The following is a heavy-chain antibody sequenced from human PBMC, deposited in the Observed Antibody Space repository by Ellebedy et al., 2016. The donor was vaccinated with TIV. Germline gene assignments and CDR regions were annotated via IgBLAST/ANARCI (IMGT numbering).Heavy chain of an antibody. V-gene: IGHV3-23*01. J-gene: IGHJ4*02. CDR2: ISNTGSRT. CDR1: GFTFSSYA. D-gene: IGHD6-19*01. Sequence: GESLKISCAASGFTFSSYAMSWVRQAPGKGLEWVSTISNTGSRTYYANSVEGRFIISRDNSKRTVYLQMNSLRVEDTAVYYCAKGRGGGSDSSAPRYYFDSWGLGTLVTVSS. CDR3: AKGRGGGSDSSAPRYYFDS.